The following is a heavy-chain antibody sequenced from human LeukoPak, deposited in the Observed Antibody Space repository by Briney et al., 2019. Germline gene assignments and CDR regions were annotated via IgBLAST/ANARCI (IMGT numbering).Heavy chain of an antibody. Sequence: GGSLRLSCAASGFTFSSYDMHWVRQATGKGLEWVSAIGTAGDTYYPGSVKGRFTISRENAKNSLYPQMNSLRAGDTAVYYCARVVFGGFGELFFDYWGQGTLVTVSS. V-gene: IGHV3-13*01. CDR2: IGTAGDT. CDR3: ARVVFGGFGELFFDY. J-gene: IGHJ4*02. D-gene: IGHD3-10*01. CDR1: GFTFSSYD.